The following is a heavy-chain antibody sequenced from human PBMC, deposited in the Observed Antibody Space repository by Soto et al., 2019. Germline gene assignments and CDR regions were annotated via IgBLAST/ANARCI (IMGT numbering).Heavy chain of an antibody. CDR1: GFTCSDFG. D-gene: IGHD6-19*01. J-gene: IGHJ4*02. CDR3: AKRTAVARQHFAN. CDR2: ISADGSDK. V-gene: IGHV3-30*18. Sequence: QVQLVESGGGVAQPARSLRLSCATSGFTCSDFGMHWVRQGPGKGLEWVAAISADGSDKYYPGSVKGRFTISRDNTKNALYLQRNSVRTEDTAIYYCAKRTAVARQHFANWGPGTLVTVSS.